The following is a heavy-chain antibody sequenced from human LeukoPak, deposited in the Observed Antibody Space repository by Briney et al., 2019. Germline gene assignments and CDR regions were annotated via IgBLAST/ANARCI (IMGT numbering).Heavy chain of an antibody. V-gene: IGHV4-59*08. J-gene: IGHJ3*02. CDR3: ARWGNIAVAYAFDI. D-gene: IGHD6-19*01. CDR2: IYYSGST. CDR1: GGSISSYY. Sequence: NPSETLSLTCTVSGGSISSYYWSWIRQPPGKGLEWIGYIYYSGSTNYNPSLKSRVTISVDTSKNQFSLKLSSVTAADTAVSYCARWGNIAVAYAFDIWGQGTMVTVSS.